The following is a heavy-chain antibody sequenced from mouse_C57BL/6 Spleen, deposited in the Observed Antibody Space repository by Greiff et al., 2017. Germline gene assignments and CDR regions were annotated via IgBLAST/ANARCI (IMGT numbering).Heavy chain of an antibody. CDR1: GYTFTSYG. CDR3: ARSDSSGYDAMDY. D-gene: IGHD3-2*02. Sequence: VQLQESGAELARPGASVKLSCKASGYTFTSYGISWVKQRTGQGLEWIGEIYPRSGNTYYNEKFKGKATLTADKSSSTAYMELRSLTSEDSAVYFCARSDSSGYDAMDYWGQGTSVTVSS. V-gene: IGHV1-81*01. CDR2: IYPRSGNT. J-gene: IGHJ4*01.